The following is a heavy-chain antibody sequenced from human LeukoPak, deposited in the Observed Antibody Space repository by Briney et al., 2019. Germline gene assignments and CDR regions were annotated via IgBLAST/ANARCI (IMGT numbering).Heavy chain of an antibody. Sequence: PGGTLRLSCAASGFTFSSYGMHWVRQAPGKGLEWVAFIRYDGSNKYYADSVKGRFTISRDNSKNTLYLQMNSLRAEDTAVYYCAKYDILTGTQKEWGQGTLVTVSS. V-gene: IGHV3-30*02. J-gene: IGHJ4*02. D-gene: IGHD3-9*01. CDR2: IRYDGSNK. CDR1: GFTFSSYG. CDR3: AKYDILTGTQKE.